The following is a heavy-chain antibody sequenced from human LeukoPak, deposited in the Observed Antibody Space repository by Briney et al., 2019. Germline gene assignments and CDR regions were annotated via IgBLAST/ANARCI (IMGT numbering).Heavy chain of an antibody. CDR2: ISSSSSTI. Sequence: PGGSLRLSCAASGFTFSSYSMNWVRQAPGKGLEWVSYISSSSSTIYYADSVKGRFTISRDNAKNSLYLQMNSLRDEDTAVYYCARHTIFGADYYFDYWGQGTLVTVSS. CDR1: GFTFSSYS. J-gene: IGHJ4*02. D-gene: IGHD3-3*01. V-gene: IGHV3-48*02. CDR3: ARHTIFGADYYFDY.